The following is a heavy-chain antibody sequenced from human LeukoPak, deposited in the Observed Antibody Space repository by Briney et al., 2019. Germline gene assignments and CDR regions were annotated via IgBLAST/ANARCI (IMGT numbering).Heavy chain of an antibody. V-gene: IGHV5-51*01. J-gene: IGHJ5*02. D-gene: IGHD6-6*01. Sequence: PGESLKISCKGSGYRFTTYWIGWVRQLPGKGLEWMGIIYPGDSDARYSPSFQGQVTISADKSISTAYLQWSSLKASDTAMYYCARVRYSSSSHWFDPWGQGTLVTVSS. CDR3: ARVRYSSSSHWFDP. CDR2: IYPGDSDA. CDR1: GYRFTTYW.